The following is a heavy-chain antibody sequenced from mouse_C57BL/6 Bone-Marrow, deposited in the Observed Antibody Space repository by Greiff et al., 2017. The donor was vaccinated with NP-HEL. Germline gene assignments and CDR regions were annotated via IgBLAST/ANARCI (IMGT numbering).Heavy chain of an antibody. Sequence: VQLQQSGPELVKPGASVKISCKASGYAFSSSWMNWVKQRPGKGLEWIGRIYPGDGDTNYNGKFKGKATLTVEKSSSTVYLELSRLTSDDSAVYYCARGVYGPYLYWYFDVWGTGTTVTVSS. CDR3: ARGVYGPYLYWYFDV. V-gene: IGHV1-82*01. CDR1: GYAFSSSW. D-gene: IGHD1-1*01. CDR2: IYPGDGDT. J-gene: IGHJ1*03.